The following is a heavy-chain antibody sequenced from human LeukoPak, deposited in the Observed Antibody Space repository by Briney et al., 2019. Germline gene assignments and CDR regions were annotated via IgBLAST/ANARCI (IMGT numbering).Heavy chain of an antibody. V-gene: IGHV3-21*01. Sequence: KPGGSLRLSCAASGFTFSSYSMNWVRQAPGKGLEWVSSISSSSSYIYYADSVKGRFTISRDNAKNTLYLQMNSLKVEDTAVYYCTRVFVGDEYSSSGYWGQGTLITVSS. CDR2: ISSSSSYI. J-gene: IGHJ4*02. CDR1: GFTFSSYS. CDR3: TRVFVGDEYSSSGY. D-gene: IGHD6-13*01.